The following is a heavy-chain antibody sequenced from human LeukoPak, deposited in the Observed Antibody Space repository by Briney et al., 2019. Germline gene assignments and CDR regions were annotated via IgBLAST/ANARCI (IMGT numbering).Heavy chain of an antibody. Sequence: GGSLRLSCAASGFAFSTYGMHWVRRAPGKGLEWVAVIWSDGTNERYADSVKGRFTISRDNSKNTLFLQMNSLRAEDTAVYYCTGDKGSGSYLGASDIWGQGTMVTVSS. V-gene: IGHV3-33*01. CDR1: GFAFSTYG. D-gene: IGHD3-10*01. CDR2: IWSDGTNE. J-gene: IGHJ3*02. CDR3: TGDKGSGSYLGASDI.